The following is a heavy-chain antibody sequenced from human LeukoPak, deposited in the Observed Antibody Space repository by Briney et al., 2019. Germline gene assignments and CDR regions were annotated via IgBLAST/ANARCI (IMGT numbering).Heavy chain of an antibody. CDR3: ARDRMEFFDY. D-gene: IGHD3-10*01. Sequence: SETLSLTCAVYGGSFSGYYWNWIRQPPGKGLEWIGEINHSGSTNYNPSLKSRVTISINTSKNQFSLKLSSVTAADTAVYYCARDRMEFFDYWGQGTLVTVSS. CDR1: GGSFSGYY. V-gene: IGHV4-34*01. J-gene: IGHJ4*02. CDR2: INHSGST.